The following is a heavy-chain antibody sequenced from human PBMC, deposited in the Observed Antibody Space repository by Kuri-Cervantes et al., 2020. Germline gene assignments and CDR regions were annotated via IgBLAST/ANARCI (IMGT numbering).Heavy chain of an antibody. D-gene: IGHD3-9*01. CDR3: ASETIPEV. V-gene: IGHV4-59*12. CDR2: VYYSGDT. CDR1: GGSISSYY. Sequence: ESLKISCTVSGGSISSYYWSWIRQPPGKGLEWIGYVYYSGDTNYNPSLKSRVTMSVDTSKNQFSLKLTSVTAADTAVHYCASETIPEVWGQGTLVTVSS. J-gene: IGHJ4*02.